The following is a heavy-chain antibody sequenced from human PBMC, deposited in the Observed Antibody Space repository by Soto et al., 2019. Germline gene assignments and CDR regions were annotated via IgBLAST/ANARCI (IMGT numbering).Heavy chain of an antibody. CDR1: GESISSSSYY. V-gene: IGHV4-39*01. J-gene: IGHJ4*02. CDR2: IYYSGRT. CDR3: ARQRTTVVTQAYFDH. Sequence: PSETLSLTCIVSGESISSSSYYWVCMRQGPGKGLELIGSIYYSGRTYYNPSFKSRVTISIDTSKNQFSLKLSSVTATDTAVYYCARQRTTVVTQAYFDHWGQGALVTVSS. D-gene: IGHD2-21*02.